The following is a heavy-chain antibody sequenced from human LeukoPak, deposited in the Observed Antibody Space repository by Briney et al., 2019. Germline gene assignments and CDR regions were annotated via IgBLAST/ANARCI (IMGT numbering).Heavy chain of an antibody. J-gene: IGHJ4*02. D-gene: IGHD3-10*01. CDR3: ARAGGSGAYYNGVDY. Sequence: PSETLSLSCTVSDGSITSIRYYWGWIRQPPGKGLEWIGSIYYSRSTYYNPSLKSRVTISVDTCKNQFSLKLSSVTAADTAVYYCARAGGSGAYYNGVDYWGQGTLVTVSS. CDR2: IYYSRST. V-gene: IGHV4-39*07. CDR1: DGSITSIRYY.